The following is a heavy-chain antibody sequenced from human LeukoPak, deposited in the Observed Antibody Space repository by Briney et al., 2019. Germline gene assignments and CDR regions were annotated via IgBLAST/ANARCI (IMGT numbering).Heavy chain of an antibody. CDR1: GYTFTSYG. D-gene: IGHD6-19*01. CDR2: ISAYNGNT. Sequence: ASVKVSCKASGYTFTSYGISWVRQAPGQGLEWMGWISAYNGNTNYAQKLQGRVTMTTDTSTSTAYMELRSLRSDDTAVYYCARDWAQYSSGWPTNWFDPWGQGTLVTVSS. CDR3: ARDWAQYSSGWPTNWFDP. V-gene: IGHV1-18*01. J-gene: IGHJ5*02.